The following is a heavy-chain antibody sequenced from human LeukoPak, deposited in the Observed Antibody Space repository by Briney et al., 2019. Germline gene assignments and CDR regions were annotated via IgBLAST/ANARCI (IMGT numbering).Heavy chain of an antibody. Sequence: GRSLRLSCVASGFTFSTYALHWVRQAPGKGLEWAAVISFDGNNKYYAASVKGRFTISRDNSKNTLYLQMSSLRAEDTAVYYCARDHGSSGWYETVDYWGQGTLVTVSS. CDR2: ISFDGNNK. J-gene: IGHJ4*02. CDR3: ARDHGSSGWYETVDY. V-gene: IGHV3-30-3*01. CDR1: GFTFSTYA. D-gene: IGHD6-19*01.